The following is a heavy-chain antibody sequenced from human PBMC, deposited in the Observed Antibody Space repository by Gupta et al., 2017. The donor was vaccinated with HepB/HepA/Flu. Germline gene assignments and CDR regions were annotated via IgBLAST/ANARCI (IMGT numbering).Heavy chain of an antibody. CDR1: GFTFSNYA. CDR2: IIGSGAST. Sequence: EVQLLESGGGLVQPGGSLRLSCAASGFTFSNYALTWVRQAPGKGLEWVSAIIGSGASTYYADSVKGRFTISRDNSKNTLYLQMNSLRADDTAVYYCAKQNIGTGWRICDFWGQGNMVTVSS. V-gene: IGHV3-23*01. D-gene: IGHD6-19*01. J-gene: IGHJ4*02. CDR3: AKQNIGTGWRICDF.